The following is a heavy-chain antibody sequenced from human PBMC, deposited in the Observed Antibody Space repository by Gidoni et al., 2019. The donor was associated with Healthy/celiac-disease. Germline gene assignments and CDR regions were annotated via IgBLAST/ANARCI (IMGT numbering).Heavy chain of an antibody. CDR1: GFTFSSYG. J-gene: IGHJ4*02. D-gene: IGHD3-22*01. CDR3: AKEGYIYYDSSGLEYYFDY. CDR2: ISYDGSNK. V-gene: IGHV3-30*18. Sequence: QVQLVESGGGVVQPGRSLRLSCAASGFTFSSYGMHWVRQAPGKGLEWVAVISYDGSNKYYADSVKGRFTISRDNSKNTLYLKMNSLRAEDTAVYYCAKEGYIYYDSSGLEYYFDYWGQGTLVTVSS.